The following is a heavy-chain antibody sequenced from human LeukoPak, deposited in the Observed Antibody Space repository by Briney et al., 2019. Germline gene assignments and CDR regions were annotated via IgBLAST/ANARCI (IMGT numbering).Heavy chain of an antibody. J-gene: IGHJ6*03. Sequence: PGGSLRLSCAASGFTFSSYAMSWVRQAPGKGLEWVSAISGSGGSTYYADSVKGRFTISRDNSKNTLYLQMNSLKTEDTAVYYCTTDSRGQDLRFLEWLESYYYYYMDVWGKGTTVTVSS. CDR3: TTDSRGQDLRFLEWLESYYYYYMDV. D-gene: IGHD3-3*01. CDR1: GFTFSSYA. CDR2: ISGSGGST. V-gene: IGHV3-23*01.